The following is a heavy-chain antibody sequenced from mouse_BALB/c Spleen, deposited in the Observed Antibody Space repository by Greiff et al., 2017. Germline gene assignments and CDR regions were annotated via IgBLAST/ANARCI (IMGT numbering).Heavy chain of an antibody. CDR1: GFTFSSYA. J-gene: IGHJ4*01. CDR3: ARRGVYAMDY. CDR2: ISSGGSYT. Sequence: EVQVVESGGGLVKPGGSLKLSCAASGFTFSSYAMSWVRQSPEKRLEWVAEISSGGSYTYYPDTVTGRFTISRDNAKNTLYLEMSSLRSEDTAMYYCARRGVYAMDYWGQGTSVTVSS. V-gene: IGHV5-9-4*01.